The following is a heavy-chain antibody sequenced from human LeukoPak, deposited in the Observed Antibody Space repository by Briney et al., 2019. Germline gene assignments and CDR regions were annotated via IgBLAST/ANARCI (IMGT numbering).Heavy chain of an antibody. V-gene: IGHV1-18*01. CDR2: IIAYNGNT. CDR1: GYIFASYG. CDR3: ARGQQQLVPHAFDI. Sequence: ASVKVSCKASGYIFASYGISWVRQAPGQGLEWMGWIIAYNGNTNYAQKFQGRVTITADESTSTAYMELSSLRSEDTAVYYCARGQQQLVPHAFDIWGQGTMVTVSS. J-gene: IGHJ3*02. D-gene: IGHD6-13*01.